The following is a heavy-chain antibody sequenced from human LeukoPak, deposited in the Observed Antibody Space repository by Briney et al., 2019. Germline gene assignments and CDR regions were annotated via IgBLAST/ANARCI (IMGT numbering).Heavy chain of an antibody. CDR3: AIAVSCGRSRTFDY. CDR1: GYAFTGYY. J-gene: IGHJ4*02. Sequence: ASVKVSCKASGYAFTGYYMHWVRQAPGQGLEWMGWINPNSGGTNYAQKFQGRVTVTRDTSISTAYMELSRLRSDDTTVYYCAIAVSCGRSRTFDYWGQGTLVTVSS. D-gene: IGHD6-19*01. V-gene: IGHV1-2*02. CDR2: INPNSGGT.